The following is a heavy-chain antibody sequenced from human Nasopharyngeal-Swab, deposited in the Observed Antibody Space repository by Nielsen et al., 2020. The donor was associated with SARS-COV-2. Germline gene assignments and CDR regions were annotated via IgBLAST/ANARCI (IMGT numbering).Heavy chain of an antibody. CDR3: ARDVAIVGATLDN. CDR1: GFTISING. D-gene: IGHD1-26*01. J-gene: IGHJ4*02. Sequence: GESLKISCAASGFTISINGMHWVRQAPGKGLEWLAYISSSSSKSYYADSVKGRFTISRDNPKKSLFLQMNSLRDEDTAVYYCARDVAIVGATLDNWGQGTLVTVSS. CDR2: ISSSSSKS. V-gene: IGHV3-48*02.